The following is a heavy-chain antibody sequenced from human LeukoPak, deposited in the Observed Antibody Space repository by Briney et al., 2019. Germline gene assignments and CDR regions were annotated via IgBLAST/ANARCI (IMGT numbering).Heavy chain of an antibody. D-gene: IGHD2-2*02. Sequence: SVKVSCKASGGTFSSYAISWVRQAPGQGLEWMGGIIPIFGTANYAQKFQGRVTITTDESTSTAYMELSSLRSEDTAVYYCATGYCSSTSCYTHNWFDPWGQGSLVTVSS. V-gene: IGHV1-69*05. CDR3: ATGYCSSTSCYTHNWFDP. CDR1: GGTFSSYA. J-gene: IGHJ5*02. CDR2: IIPIFGTA.